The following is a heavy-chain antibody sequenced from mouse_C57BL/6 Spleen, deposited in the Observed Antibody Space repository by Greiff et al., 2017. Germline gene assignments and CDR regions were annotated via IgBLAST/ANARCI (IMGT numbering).Heavy chain of an antibody. CDR1: GFSLTSYA. CDR2: IWTGGGT. J-gene: IGHJ4*01. CDR3: AKKVITTVVATDYYAMDY. V-gene: IGHV2-9-1*01. Sequence: QVQLKESGPGLVAPSQSLSITCTVSGFSLTSYAISWVRQPPGKGLEWLGVIWTGGGTNYNSAHKSRLSISKDNSKSQVFLKMTSMQTADTARYYCAKKVITTVVATDYYAMDYWGQGTSVTVSS. D-gene: IGHD1-1*01.